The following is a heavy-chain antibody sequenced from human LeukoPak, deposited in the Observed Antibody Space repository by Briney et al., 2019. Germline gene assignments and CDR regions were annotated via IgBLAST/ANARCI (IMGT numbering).Heavy chain of an antibody. V-gene: IGHV4-59*01. CDR2: IYYSGST. J-gene: IGHJ3*02. D-gene: IGHD3-22*01. CDR3: AREGVTWVAPAYYYDSSGYAFDI. Sequence: SETLSLTCTVSGGSISSYYWSWIRQPPGKGLEWIGYIYYSGSTNYNPSLKSRVTISVDTSKNQFSLKLSSVTAADTAVYYCAREGVTWVAPAYYYDSSGYAFDIWGQGTMVTVSS. CDR1: GGSISSYY.